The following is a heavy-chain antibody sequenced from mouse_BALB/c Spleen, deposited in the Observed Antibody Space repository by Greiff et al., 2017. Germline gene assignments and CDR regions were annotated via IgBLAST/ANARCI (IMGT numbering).Heavy chain of an antibody. CDR3: ARFGYAAMDY. Sequence: DVKLVESGGGLVQPGGSRKLSCAASGFTFSSFGMHWVRQAPEKGLEWVAYISSGSSTIYYADTVKGRFTISRDNPKNTLFLQMTSLRSEDTAMYYCARFGYAAMDYWGQGTSVTVSS. CDR1: GFTFSSFG. D-gene: IGHD1-2*01. V-gene: IGHV5-17*02. J-gene: IGHJ4*01. CDR2: ISSGSSTI.